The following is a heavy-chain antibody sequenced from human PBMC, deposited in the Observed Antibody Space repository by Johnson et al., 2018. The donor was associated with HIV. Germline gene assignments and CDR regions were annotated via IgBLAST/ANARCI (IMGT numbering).Heavy chain of an antibody. Sequence: VQLVESGGRVVRPGESLRLSCAASGFTFDDYGMSWVRQAPGKGLEWVSGINWNGGSTSYADSVKGRFTISRDNAKNSLYLQMNSLRAEDTALYYCARDLDSSSSEDAFDIWGQGTMVTVSS. V-gene: IGHV3-20*04. CDR3: ARDLDSSSSEDAFDI. D-gene: IGHD6-6*01. CDR2: INWNGGST. CDR1: GFTFDDYG. J-gene: IGHJ3*02.